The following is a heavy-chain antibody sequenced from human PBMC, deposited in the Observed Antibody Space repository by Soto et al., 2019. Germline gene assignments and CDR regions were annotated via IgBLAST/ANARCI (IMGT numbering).Heavy chain of an antibody. CDR1: GGTFSSYA. D-gene: IGHD2-2*02. V-gene: IGHV1-69*01. Sequence: QVQLVQSGAEVKKPGSSVKVSCKASGGTFSSYAISWVRQAPGQGLEWMGGIIPIFGTANYAQKFQGRVTITADESTSTAYKEMSRVRSEDRGVYYCERGGIVVARGAIRVVRDGMDVWGQGTTVTVSS. CDR2: IIPIFGTA. J-gene: IGHJ6*02. CDR3: ERGGIVVARGAIRVVRDGMDV.